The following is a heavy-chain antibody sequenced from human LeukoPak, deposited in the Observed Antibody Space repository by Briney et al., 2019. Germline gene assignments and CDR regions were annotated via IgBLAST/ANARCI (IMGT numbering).Heavy chain of an antibody. Sequence: GASVKVSCKASGYTFTSYYMHWVRQAPGQGLEWMGIINPSGGSTSYAQKLQGRVTMTTDTSTSTAYMELRSLRSDDTAVYYCARTDYYDSSGIDHWGQGTLVTVSS. J-gene: IGHJ4*02. D-gene: IGHD3-22*01. V-gene: IGHV1-46*04. CDR2: INPSGGST. CDR1: GYTFTSYY. CDR3: ARTDYYDSSGIDH.